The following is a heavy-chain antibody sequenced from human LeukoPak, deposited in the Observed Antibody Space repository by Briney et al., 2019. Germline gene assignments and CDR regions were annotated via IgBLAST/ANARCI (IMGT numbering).Heavy chain of an antibody. V-gene: IGHV3-13*01. CDR2: IGTAGDT. CDR1: GFTLSSYA. J-gene: IGHJ4*02. D-gene: IGHD1-26*01. CDR3: ARDSSGSYSRFDY. Sequence: GGSLRLSCAASGFTLSSYAMHWVRQPAGKGLEWVSAIGTAGDTFYPGSVKGRFTISRENAKNSLYLLMNSLRAEDTAVYYCARDSSGSYSRFDYWGQGTLVTVSS.